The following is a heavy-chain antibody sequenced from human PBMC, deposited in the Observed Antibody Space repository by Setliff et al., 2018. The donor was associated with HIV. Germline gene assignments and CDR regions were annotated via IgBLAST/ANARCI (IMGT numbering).Heavy chain of an antibody. CDR2: IYTSGST. J-gene: IGHJ6*03. V-gene: IGHV4-4*07. CDR3: AREECSSTSCFPYYYYYMDV. Sequence: SETLSLTCTVSGGSISSYYWSWIRQPAGKGLEWIGRIYTSGSTNYNPSLKSRVTMSVDTSKNQFSLKLSSVTAADTAVYYRAREECSSTSCFPYYYYYMDVWGKGTTVTVS. D-gene: IGHD2-2*01. CDR1: GGSISSYY.